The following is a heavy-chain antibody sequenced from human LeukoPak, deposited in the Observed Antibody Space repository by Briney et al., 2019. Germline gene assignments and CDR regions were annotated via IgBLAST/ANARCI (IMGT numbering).Heavy chain of an antibody. CDR2: INTNTGNP. CDR3: ARDIRNIVVVTAPTRIDY. J-gene: IGHJ4*02. Sequence: GASVKVSCKASGYTFTSYAMNWVRQAPGQGLEWMGWINTNTGNPTYAQGFTGRFVFSLDTSVSTAYLQISSLKAEDTAVYYCARDIRNIVVVTAPTRIDYWGQGTLVTVSS. D-gene: IGHD2-21*02. CDR1: GYTFTSYA. V-gene: IGHV7-4-1*02.